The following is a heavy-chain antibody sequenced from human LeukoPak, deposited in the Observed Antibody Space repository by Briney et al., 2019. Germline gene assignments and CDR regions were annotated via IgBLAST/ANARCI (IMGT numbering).Heavy chain of an antibody. CDR1: GIPFSDYY. J-gene: IGHJ3*02. CDR2: IRYSGADI. V-gene: IGHV3-11*01. CDR3: ARDDMLERPSFDI. D-gene: IGHD1-1*01. Sequence: PGGSLRLSCVASGIPFSDYYMSWIRQAPGKGLEWISYIRYSGADIYYADSVKGRFTISRDNAKKSLYLQMNSLRADDTAVYYCARDDMLERPSFDIWGQGTMVTVSS.